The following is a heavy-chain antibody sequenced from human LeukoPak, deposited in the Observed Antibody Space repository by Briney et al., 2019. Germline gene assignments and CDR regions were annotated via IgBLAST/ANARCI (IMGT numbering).Heavy chain of an antibody. CDR3: ARDVVAAVGSFDY. CDR1: GDSISTFY. J-gene: IGHJ4*02. Sequence: SETLSLTCTVFGDSISTFYWSWLRQPAGKGLEWIGHIYTSGSTNYNPSLKSRVTMSVDTSKNQFFLKLSSVTAADTAVYYCARDVVAAVGSFDYWGQGILVTVSS. CDR2: IYTSGST. D-gene: IGHD6-13*01. V-gene: IGHV4-4*07.